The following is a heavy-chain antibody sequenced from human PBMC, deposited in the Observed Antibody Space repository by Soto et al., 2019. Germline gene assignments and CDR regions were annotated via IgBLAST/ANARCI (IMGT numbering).Heavy chain of an antibody. CDR1: GGSISGTNEY. J-gene: IGHJ1*01. Sequence: QLQLQESGPGLVEPSETLSLTCTVSGGSISGTNEYWGWIRQPPGKGLEWIASIHYDGRTYYTPPLKSRLTLSADTSKNHFSLKLSSVTAADTAVYYCARTYFGSGSYSYRGQGTRVIVSS. D-gene: IGHD3-10*01. CDR3: ARTYFGSGSYSY. V-gene: IGHV4-39*02. CDR2: IHYDGRT.